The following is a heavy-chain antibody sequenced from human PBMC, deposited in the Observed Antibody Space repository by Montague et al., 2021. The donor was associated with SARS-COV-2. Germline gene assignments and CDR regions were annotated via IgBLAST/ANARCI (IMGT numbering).Heavy chain of an antibody. Sequence: SETLSLTCTVSGGSVSSATYYWSWIRQPPGKGLEWIEYINYSGSTSYNPSLKGRVTISVDMSKNQFSLKLNSVTAADTAVYYCASSGGYYYYYQGLDVWGQGTTVTVSS. J-gene: IGHJ6*02. CDR2: INYSGST. CDR3: ASSGGYYYYYQGLDV. D-gene: IGHD3-10*01. CDR1: GGSVSSATYY. V-gene: IGHV4-61*01.